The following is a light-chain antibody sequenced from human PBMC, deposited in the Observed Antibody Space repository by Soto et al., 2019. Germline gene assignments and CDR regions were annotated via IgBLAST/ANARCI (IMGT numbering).Light chain of an antibody. CDR3: QQYYSTPPVT. CDR2: WAS. V-gene: IGKV4-1*01. Sequence: DIVMTQSPDSLAVSLGERATINCKSSQSVLYSSNNKNYLAWYQQKPGQPPKLLIDWASTRESGVPDRFSGSGSGTDFTLPVSSLQAEDVAVYYCQQYYSTPPVTFGPGTKVDIK. CDR1: QSVLYSSNNKNY. J-gene: IGKJ3*01.